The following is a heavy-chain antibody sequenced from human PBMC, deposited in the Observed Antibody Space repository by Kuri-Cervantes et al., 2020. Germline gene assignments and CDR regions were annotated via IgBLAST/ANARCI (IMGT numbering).Heavy chain of an antibody. CDR1: GGSVSGGSYY. Sequence: SETLSLTCTVSGGSVSGGSYYWSWIRQPPGKGLEWIGYIYYSGSTNYNPSLKSRVTISVDTSKNQFSLKLSSVTAADTAVYYCARGGWLLPQRRGHYMDVWGKGTTVTVSS. V-gene: IGHV4-61*01. J-gene: IGHJ6*03. CDR3: ARGGWLLPQRRGHYMDV. CDR2: IYYSGST. D-gene: IGHD3-22*01.